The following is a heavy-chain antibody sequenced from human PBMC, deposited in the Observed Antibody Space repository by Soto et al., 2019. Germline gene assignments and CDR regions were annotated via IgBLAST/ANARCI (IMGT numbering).Heavy chain of an antibody. CDR2: IYYNGNT. V-gene: IGHV4-59*01. CDR3: ARGDFSSGWYYFDY. CDR1: GGSISTYY. Sequence: PSETLSLTCTVSGGSISTYYWSWIRQPPGKGLEWIGYIYYNGNTNYAQKLQGRVTMTTDTSTSTAYMELRSLRSDDTAVYYCARGDFSSGWYYFDYWGQGTLVTVSS. J-gene: IGHJ4*02. D-gene: IGHD6-19*01.